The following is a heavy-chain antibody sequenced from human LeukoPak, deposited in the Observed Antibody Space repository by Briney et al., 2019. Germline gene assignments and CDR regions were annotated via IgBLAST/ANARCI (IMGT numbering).Heavy chain of an antibody. CDR2: ISSSSSYI. CDR1: AFTFSTYS. V-gene: IGHV3-21*04. CDR3: AKDGYYDSSAYYYVRYFDL. D-gene: IGHD3-22*01. Sequence: GGSLRLSCTASAFTFSTYSMNWVRQAPGKGLEWVSSISSSSSYIYYADSVKGRFTISRDNAKNSLYLQMPSLRAEDTAVYYCAKDGYYDSSAYYYVRYFDLWGRGTLVTVSS. J-gene: IGHJ2*01.